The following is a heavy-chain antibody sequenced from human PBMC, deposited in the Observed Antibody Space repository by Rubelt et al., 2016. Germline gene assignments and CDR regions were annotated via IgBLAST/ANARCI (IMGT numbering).Heavy chain of an antibody. CDR2: ISSSGSTI. V-gene: IGHV3-48*03. Sequence: KGLAWVSYISSSGSTIYYADSVKGRFTISRDNAKNSLYLQMNSLRAEDTAVYYCARIISLAAYDYWGQGTLVTVSS. J-gene: IGHJ4*02. D-gene: IGHD3-3*02. CDR3: ARIISLAAYDY.